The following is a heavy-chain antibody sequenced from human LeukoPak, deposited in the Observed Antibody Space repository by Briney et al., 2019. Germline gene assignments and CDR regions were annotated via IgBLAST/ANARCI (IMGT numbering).Heavy chain of an antibody. CDR1: GDSISNGGYY. D-gene: IGHD2-2*01. J-gene: IGHJ4*02. V-gene: IGHV4-30-2*01. CDR2: MSHSGNT. CDR3: ARDRRQAPAAIDY. Sequence: SETLSLTCTVSGDSISNGGYYWGWIRQPPGKGLEWIGYMSHSGNTYYNPSLTSRVIISVDRSKNQFSLQLASVTAADTAVYFCARDRRQAPAAIDYWGQGALVTVSS.